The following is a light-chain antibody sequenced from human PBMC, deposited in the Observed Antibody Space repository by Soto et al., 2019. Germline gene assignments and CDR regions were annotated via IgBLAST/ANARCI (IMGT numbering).Light chain of an antibody. CDR1: QSVSSY. J-gene: IGKJ2*01. V-gene: IGKV3-11*01. CDR3: QQRSNWPPYT. Sequence: EIVLTQSPATLSLSPGGRATLSCRASQSVSSYLAWYQQKPGQAPRLLIYDASNRATGIPARFSGSGSGTDFTLTISSLEPEDFAVYYCQQRSNWPPYTFGQGNKLEI. CDR2: DAS.